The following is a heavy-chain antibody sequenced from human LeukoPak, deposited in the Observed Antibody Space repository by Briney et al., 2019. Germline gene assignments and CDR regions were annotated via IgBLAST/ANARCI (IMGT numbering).Heavy chain of an antibody. Sequence: GGSLRLSCAVSGFTFSTYNIHWVRQAPGKGLEWVSSIGTSSGYIYYADSVKGRFTISRDNAKNSLYLQMNSLRAEDTAVYYCTRDPYSYGSNWFDPWGQGTPVTVSS. CDR3: TRDPYSYGSNWFDP. CDR2: IGTSSGYI. J-gene: IGHJ5*02. D-gene: IGHD5-18*01. CDR1: GFTFSTYN. V-gene: IGHV3-21*01.